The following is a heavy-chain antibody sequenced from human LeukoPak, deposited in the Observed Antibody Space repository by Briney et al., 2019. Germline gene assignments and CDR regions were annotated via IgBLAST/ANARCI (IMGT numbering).Heavy chain of an antibody. J-gene: IGHJ4*02. D-gene: IGHD3-22*01. CDR2: INPSSGGT. CDR3: ASGYDSSGYYYRY. Sequence: ASVKVSCKASGYTFTGYYMHWVRQAPGQGLEWMGWINPSSGGTNYAQKFQGRVTMTRDTSISTAYMELSRLRSDDTAVYYCASGYDSSGYYYRYWGQGTLVTVSS. V-gene: IGHV1-2*02. CDR1: GYTFTGYY.